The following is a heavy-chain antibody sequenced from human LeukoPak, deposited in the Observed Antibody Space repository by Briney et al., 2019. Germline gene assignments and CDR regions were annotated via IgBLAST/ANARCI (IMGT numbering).Heavy chain of an antibody. CDR2: INPNSGGT. V-gene: IGHV1-2*02. CDR3: ARDLLPTFLGVRHMDV. J-gene: IGHJ6*03. CDR1: GYTFTGYY. Sequence: ASVKVSCKASGYTFTGYYMHWVRQAPGQGLEWMGWINPNSGGTNYAQKFQGRVTMTRDTSVSTAYMELSRLRSDDTAVYYCARDLLPTFLGVRHMDVWGKGTTVTVSS. D-gene: IGHD2-15*01.